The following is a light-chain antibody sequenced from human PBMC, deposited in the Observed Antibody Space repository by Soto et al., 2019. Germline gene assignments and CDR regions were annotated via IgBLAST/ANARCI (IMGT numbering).Light chain of an antibody. Sequence: AIRMTQSPSSLSASTGDRVSITCRASQRISSYLAWYQQKPGKAPNLLIYAASTLQSGVPSRFSGSGSGTDVTLTISRLQSEDFATYYCQQYYTYPPTFGPGTKVEIK. CDR3: QQYYTYPPT. CDR1: QRISSY. V-gene: IGKV1-8*01. J-gene: IGKJ1*01. CDR2: AAS.